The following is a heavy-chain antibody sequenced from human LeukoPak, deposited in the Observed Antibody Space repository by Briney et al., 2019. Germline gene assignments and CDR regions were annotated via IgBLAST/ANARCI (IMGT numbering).Heavy chain of an antibody. V-gene: IGHV3-30*18. CDR2: ISYYGSNK. D-gene: IGHD3-10*01. CDR1: GFIFSSYG. Sequence: GGSLRLSCAASGFIFSSYGMHLVRQAPGKGLEWVAVISYYGSNKYYADSVKGRFTISRDNSKNTLYLQMNSLRAEDTAVYYCAKDAYGSGSCYLNWFDPWGQGTLVTVSS. J-gene: IGHJ5*02. CDR3: AKDAYGSGSCYLNWFDP.